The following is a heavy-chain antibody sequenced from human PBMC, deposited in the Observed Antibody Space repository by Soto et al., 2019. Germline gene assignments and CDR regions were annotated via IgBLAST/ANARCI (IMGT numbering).Heavy chain of an antibody. D-gene: IGHD1-1*01. CDR1: GFTFSGYD. CDR3: ARERRRDGGAFDV. J-gene: IGHJ3*01. V-gene: IGHV3-13*05. Sequence: EVQLVESGGGLVQPGGSLRLSCGVSGFTFSGYDMHWVRQPTGKGLEWVATIGLAGDPEYSDSVKGRFTISRQNLRNSMSLQMNNLTAGDSAVFYCARERRRDGGAFDVWGQGTRVTVSS. CDR2: IGLAGDP.